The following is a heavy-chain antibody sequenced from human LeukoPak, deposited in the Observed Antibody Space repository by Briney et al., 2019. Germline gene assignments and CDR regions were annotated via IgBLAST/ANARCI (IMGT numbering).Heavy chain of an antibody. CDR2: IYHSGST. D-gene: IGHD3-9*01. CDR3: ARGHYDILTGYHYGMDV. V-gene: IGHV4-4*02. CDR1: GGSISSSNW. J-gene: IGHJ6*01. Sequence: SETLSLTCAVSGGSISSSNWWSWVRQPPGKGLEWIGEIYHSGSTNYNPSLKSRVTISVDKSKNQFSLKLSSVTAADTAVYYCARGHYDILTGYHYGMDVWGKGPRSPSPQ.